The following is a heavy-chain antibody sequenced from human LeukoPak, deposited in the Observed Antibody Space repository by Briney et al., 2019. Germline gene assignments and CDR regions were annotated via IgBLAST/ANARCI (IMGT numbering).Heavy chain of an antibody. Sequence: GGSLRLSCAASGFTFSSYEMNWVRQAPGKGLEWVSYISNSGSTIYYADSVKGRFTISRDNAKNSLYLQMNSLRAEDTAVYYCAAPGIAVAGTKVDWSDPWGQGTLVTVSS. CDR1: GFTFSSYE. D-gene: IGHD6-19*01. J-gene: IGHJ5*02. CDR3: AAPGIAVAGTKVDWSDP. V-gene: IGHV3-48*03. CDR2: ISNSGSTI.